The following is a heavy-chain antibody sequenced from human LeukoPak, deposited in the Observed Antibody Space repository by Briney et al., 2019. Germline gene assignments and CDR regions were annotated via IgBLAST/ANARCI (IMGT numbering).Heavy chain of an antibody. CDR2: IKEDGSEK. J-gene: IGHJ4*02. Sequence: GGSLRLSCAASGFTFSSYSMNWVRQAPGKEPEWVANIKEDGSEKYYEDSVRGRFTISRDNAKNSLYLQMNSLRGEDMALYYCAKGLVGSSIADFFDYWGQGILVTVSS. V-gene: IGHV3-7*03. D-gene: IGHD6-6*01. CDR1: GFTFSSYS. CDR3: AKGLVGSSIADFFDY.